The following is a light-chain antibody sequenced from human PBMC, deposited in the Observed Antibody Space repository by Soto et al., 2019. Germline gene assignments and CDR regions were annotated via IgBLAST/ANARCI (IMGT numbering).Light chain of an antibody. CDR3: QYYGSSPWT. V-gene: IGKV3-20*01. Sequence: EIVLTQSPGTLSLSPGERATLSCRASQSVNPYYLAWYQQKPGQAPRLLLYSASSRATGIPDRFSGSGSGTDFTLTISRLEPEDFVVYYCQYYGSSPWTVGQGTKVEI. CDR2: SAS. J-gene: IGKJ1*01. CDR1: QSVNPYY.